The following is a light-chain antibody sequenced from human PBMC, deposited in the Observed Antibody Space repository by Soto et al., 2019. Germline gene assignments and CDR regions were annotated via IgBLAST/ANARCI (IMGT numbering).Light chain of an antibody. J-gene: IGLJ1*01. Sequence: QSALTQPASVSGSPGQSITISCTGTSSDIGAYNYVSWYQLHPGKAPKLIISEVSNRPSGVSSRFSGSKSANTASLTISGLRAEDEADYYCSSYTRSSTPVFGTGTKLTVL. CDR3: SSYTRSSTPV. CDR1: SSDIGAYNY. CDR2: EVS. V-gene: IGLV2-14*01.